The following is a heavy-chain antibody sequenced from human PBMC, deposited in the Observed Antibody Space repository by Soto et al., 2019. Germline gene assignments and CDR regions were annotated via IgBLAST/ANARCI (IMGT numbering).Heavy chain of an antibody. J-gene: IGHJ4*02. CDR1: GFSLSASGMC. CDR2: IDWDDDK. CDR3: ARVTSSSLQYYFDY. Sequence: SGPTLVNPTQTLTLTCTFSGFSLSASGMCVSWIRQPPGKALEWLARIDWDDDKYYSTSLKTRLTISKDTSKNQVVLTMTNMDPVDTATYYCARVTSSSLQYYFDYWGQGTLVTVSS. D-gene: IGHD6-13*01. V-gene: IGHV2-70*11.